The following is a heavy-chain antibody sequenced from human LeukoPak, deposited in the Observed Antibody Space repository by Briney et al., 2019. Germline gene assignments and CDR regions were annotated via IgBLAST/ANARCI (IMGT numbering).Heavy chain of an antibody. CDR1: GYTFTGYY. D-gene: IGHD6-6*01. CDR2: INPNSGGT. CDR3: ARDRRDYSSSSYYFDY. V-gene: IGHV1-2*02. Sequence: ASVKVSCKASGYTFTGYYMHWVRQAPGQGLEWMGWINPNSGGTNYAQKFQGRVTMTRDTSISTAYMELSSLRSEDTAVYYCARDRRDYSSSSYYFDYWGQGTLVTVSS. J-gene: IGHJ4*02.